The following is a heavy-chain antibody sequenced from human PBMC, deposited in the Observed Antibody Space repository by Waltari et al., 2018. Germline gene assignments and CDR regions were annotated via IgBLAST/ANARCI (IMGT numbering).Heavy chain of an antibody. CDR1: GGTFRSYA. Sequence: QVQLVQSGAAVKKPGSSVKVSCKASGGTFRSYAISWGRQAPGQGLEWMGGIIPIFGTANYAQKFQGRVTITADESTSTAYMELSSLRSEDTAVYYCARVMYGDYYYFDYWGQGTLVTVSS. D-gene: IGHD4-17*01. J-gene: IGHJ4*02. V-gene: IGHV1-69*01. CDR3: ARVMYGDYYYFDY. CDR2: IIPIFGTA.